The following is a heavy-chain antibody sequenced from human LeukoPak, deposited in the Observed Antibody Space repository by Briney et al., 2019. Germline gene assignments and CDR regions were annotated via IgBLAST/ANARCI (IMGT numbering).Heavy chain of an antibody. Sequence: SQTLSLTCAVSGDSVSSSSAVWNWIRQSPSRGLEWLGRTYYRAKWHNEYAESVKSRISITSDTSKNQFSLQLNSVTPEDTAEYFCAGTTDYSSFLAFWGQGTLVTVSS. CDR3: AGTTDYSSFLAF. CDR1: GDSVSSSSAV. J-gene: IGHJ4*02. CDR2: TYYRAKWHN. D-gene: IGHD4-11*01. V-gene: IGHV6-1*01.